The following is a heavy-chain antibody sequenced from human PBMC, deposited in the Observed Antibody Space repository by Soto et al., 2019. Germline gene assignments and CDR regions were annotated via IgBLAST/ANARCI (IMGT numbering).Heavy chain of an antibody. Sequence: GESLKISCKGSGYSFTSYWISWVRQMPGKGLEWMGRIDPSDSYTNYSPSFQGQVTISADKSITTAYLQWSSLKASDTAMYYCARPRYPGRGYYGMDVWGQGTTVTVSS. D-gene: IGHD2-15*01. CDR3: ARPRYPGRGYYGMDV. J-gene: IGHJ6*02. CDR1: GYSFTSYW. V-gene: IGHV5-10-1*04. CDR2: IDPSDSYT.